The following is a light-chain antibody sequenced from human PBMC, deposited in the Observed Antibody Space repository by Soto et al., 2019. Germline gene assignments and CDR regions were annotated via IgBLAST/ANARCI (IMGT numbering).Light chain of an antibody. J-gene: IGKJ1*01. CDR2: GAS. CDR3: QQYNNWLRR. Sequence: EIVMTQSPATLSVSPGERATLSCRASQSVSSNLAWYQQKPGQAPRLLIYGASTRATGIPARFSGSGSGTEFTLTISSLQSEEFAVYYCQQYNNWLRRFGQATNVDIK. V-gene: IGKV3-15*01. CDR1: QSVSSN.